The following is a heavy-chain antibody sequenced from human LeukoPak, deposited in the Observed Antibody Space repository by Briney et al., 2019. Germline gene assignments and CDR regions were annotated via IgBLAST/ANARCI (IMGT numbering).Heavy chain of an antibody. Sequence: QSGGSLRLSCAASGFTFSSYEMNWVRQAPGKGLEWVSYISSRGDTIYYADSVKGRFTISRDNAKNSLYLQMNSLRAEDTAVYYCASLGGLYCSGGNCYRDAFDIWGQGTMVTVSS. CDR1: GFTFSSYE. CDR2: ISSRGDTI. D-gene: IGHD2-15*01. V-gene: IGHV3-48*03. CDR3: ASLGGLYCSGGNCYRDAFDI. J-gene: IGHJ3*02.